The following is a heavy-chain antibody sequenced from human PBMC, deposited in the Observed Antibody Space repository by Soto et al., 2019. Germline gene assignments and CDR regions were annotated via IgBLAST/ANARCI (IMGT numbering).Heavy chain of an antibody. J-gene: IGHJ5*02. V-gene: IGHV1-3*01. Sequence: ASVKVSCKASGYSFTTYRIHWVRQAPGERLEWMGWINAGNGDTQHSRNFQGRLTIARDTSASTAYMELSSLRSEDTAVYYCAWAGYNWFDPWGQGTLVTVSS. CDR1: GYSFTTYR. CDR3: AWAGYNWFDP. D-gene: IGHD6-25*01. CDR2: INAGNGDT.